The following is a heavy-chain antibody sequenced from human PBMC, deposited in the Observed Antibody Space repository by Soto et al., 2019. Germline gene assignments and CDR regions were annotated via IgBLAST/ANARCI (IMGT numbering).Heavy chain of an antibody. V-gene: IGHV2-5*02. J-gene: IGHJ4*02. Sequence: QITLKESGPTLVKPTQTLTLTCTFSGFSLSTSGVGVGWIRQPPGKALEWLARIYWDDDKRYSPSLKSRLTTAKDTSKNQVVLTMTNIDPVDTATYYCAHLGCSSSWYMMFDSWGQGTLVTVSS. D-gene: IGHD6-13*01. CDR2: IYWDDDK. CDR3: AHLGCSSSWYMMFDS. CDR1: GFSLSTSGVG.